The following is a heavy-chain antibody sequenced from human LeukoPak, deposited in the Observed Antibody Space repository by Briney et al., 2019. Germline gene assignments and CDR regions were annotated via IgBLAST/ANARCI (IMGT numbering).Heavy chain of an antibody. CDR3: ATQFRYCSSTSCLGLDP. CDR2: ISGSGGST. D-gene: IGHD2-2*01. CDR1: GFTFNTYG. Sequence: GGSLRLSCAASGFTFNTYGMHWVRQAPGKGLEWVSAISGSGGSTYYADSVKGRFTISRDNSKNTLYLQMNSLRAEDTAVYYCATQFRYCSSTSCLGLDPWGQGTLVTVSS. J-gene: IGHJ5*02. V-gene: IGHV3-23*01.